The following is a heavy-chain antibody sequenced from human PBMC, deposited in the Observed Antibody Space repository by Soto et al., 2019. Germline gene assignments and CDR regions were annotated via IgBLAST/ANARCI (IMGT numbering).Heavy chain of an antibody. D-gene: IGHD3-22*01. CDR1: GFTFEDYA. CDR2: ISWNSGKI. J-gene: IGHJ4*02. Sequence: EMHLVESGGGLVQPGRSLTISCAASGFTFEDYAMHWVRQAPGKGREWVSGISWNSGKIIYADSVKGRFTISRDNAKNSLYLQMNSLRPEDTALYYSAKMVTWDSSGYYQGGFDCWGQGTLVTVSS. CDR3: AKMVTWDSSGYYQGGFDC. V-gene: IGHV3-9*01.